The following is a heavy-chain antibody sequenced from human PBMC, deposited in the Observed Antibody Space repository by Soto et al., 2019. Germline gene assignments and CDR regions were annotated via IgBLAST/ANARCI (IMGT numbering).Heavy chain of an antibody. D-gene: IGHD2-2*01. CDR1: GYSFTSYW. V-gene: IGHV5-10-1*01. CDR2: IDPSDSYT. Sequence: PGESLKISCKGSGYSFTSYWISWVRQMPGKGLEWMGRIDPSDSYTNYSPSFQGHVTISADKSISTAYLQWSSLKASDTAMYYCARLGVVVPAAISNYYYYGMDVWGQGTAVTVS. CDR3: ARLGVVVPAAISNYYYYGMDV. J-gene: IGHJ6*02.